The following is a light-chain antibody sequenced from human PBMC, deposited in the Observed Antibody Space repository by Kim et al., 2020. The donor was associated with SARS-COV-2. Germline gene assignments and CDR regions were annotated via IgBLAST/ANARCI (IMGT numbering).Light chain of an antibody. CDR3: QQYYRAPLT. CDR2: WAS. Sequence: ETVMTQSPDSLAVSLGERATINCKSSQSVLYSSNNKSYLAWYQQKPGHPPKLLIYWASSRESGVPDRFSGSGSGTEFTLTISSLQAEDVAVYYCQQYYRAPLTFGGGTKVDIK. CDR1: QSVLYSSNNKSY. V-gene: IGKV4-1*01. J-gene: IGKJ4*01.